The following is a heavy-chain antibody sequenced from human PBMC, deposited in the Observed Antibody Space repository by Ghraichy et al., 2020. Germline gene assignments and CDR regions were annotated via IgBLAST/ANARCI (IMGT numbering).Heavy chain of an antibody. Sequence: ASVKVSCKASGYTFTSYYMHWVRQAPGQGLEWMGIINPSGGSTSYAQKFQGRVTMTRDTSTSTVYMELSSLRSEDTAVYYCARGQEGGGYDSSGPYGPYYWYFDLWGRGTLVTVSS. D-gene: IGHD3-22*01. CDR3: ARGQEGGGYDSSGPYGPYYWYFDL. J-gene: IGHJ2*01. V-gene: IGHV1-46*03. CDR1: GYTFTSYY. CDR2: INPSGGST.